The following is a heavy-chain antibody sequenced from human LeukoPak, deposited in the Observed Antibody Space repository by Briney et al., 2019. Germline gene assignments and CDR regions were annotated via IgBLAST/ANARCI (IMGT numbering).Heavy chain of an antibody. CDR3: ARGLRRYFNWFDP. J-gene: IGHJ5*02. CDR2: IIPIFGTA. CDR1: GGTFSSYA. Sequence: SVKVSCTASGGTFSSYAISWVRQAPGQGLEWMGGIIPIFGTANYAQKFQGRVTITADESTSTAYMELSSLRSEDTAVYYCARGLRRYFNWFDPWGQGTLVTVSS. V-gene: IGHV1-69*13. D-gene: IGHD4-17*01.